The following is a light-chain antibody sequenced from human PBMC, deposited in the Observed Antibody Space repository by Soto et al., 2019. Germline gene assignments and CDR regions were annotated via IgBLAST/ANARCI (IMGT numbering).Light chain of an antibody. CDR1: QSVSSN. Sequence: EIVMPRGPPTLYVYPGERATLSCRASQSVSSNLAWYQQKPGPAPRLLIFGASTRATGIPARFSGSGSGTEFTLTISSLQSEDFAVYFCQQYHIWPSWTFGQGTKVDI. CDR3: QQYHIWPSWT. J-gene: IGKJ1*01. CDR2: GAS. V-gene: IGKV3-15*01.